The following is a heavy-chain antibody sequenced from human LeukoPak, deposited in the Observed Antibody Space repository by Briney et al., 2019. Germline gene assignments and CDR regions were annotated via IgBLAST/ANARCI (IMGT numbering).Heavy chain of an antibody. CDR1: GFAFESHT. CDR3: AKGLFSAYDKYLDS. CDR2: ISATSSDV. V-gene: IGHV3-21*04. Sequence: PGGSLRLSCAGSGFAFESHTMTWVRQAPGKGLEWVSLISATSSDVNYAESVRGRFTISRDNAKNSLFLLMDSLRVEDTAIYYCAKGLFSAYDKYLDSWGQGTLVTVSS. J-gene: IGHJ4*02. D-gene: IGHD5-12*01.